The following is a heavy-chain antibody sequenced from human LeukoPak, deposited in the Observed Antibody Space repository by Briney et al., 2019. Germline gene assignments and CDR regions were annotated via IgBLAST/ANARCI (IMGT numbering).Heavy chain of an antibody. V-gene: IGHV1-69*04. Sequence: SVKVSCKASGGTFSSYAISWVRQAPGQGLEWMGRIIPILGIANYAQKFQGRVTITADKSTSTAYMELSSQRSEDTAVYYCAVGYYYGSGSYGGYWGQGTLVTVSS. CDR1: GGTFSSYA. J-gene: IGHJ4*02. CDR2: IIPILGIA. CDR3: AVGYYYGSGSYGGY. D-gene: IGHD3-10*01.